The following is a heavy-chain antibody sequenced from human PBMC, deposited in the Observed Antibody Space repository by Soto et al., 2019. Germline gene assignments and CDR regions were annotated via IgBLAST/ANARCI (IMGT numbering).Heavy chain of an antibody. CDR3: ARDQFDYYYYMGV. Sequence: EVQLVESGGGLVQPGGSLRLSCAASGFTFSSYWMSWVRQAPGKGLEWVANIKQDGSEKYYVDSVKGRFTISRDNAKNSLYLQMNSLRAEDTAVYYCARDQFDYYYYMGVWGKGTTVTVSS. CDR1: GFTFSSYW. CDR2: IKQDGSEK. V-gene: IGHV3-7*01. J-gene: IGHJ6*03. D-gene: IGHD3-16*01.